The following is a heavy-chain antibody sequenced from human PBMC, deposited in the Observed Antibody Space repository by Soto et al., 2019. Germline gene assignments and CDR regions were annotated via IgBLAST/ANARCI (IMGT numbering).Heavy chain of an antibody. V-gene: IGHV1-46*03. CDR1: GYPFSNYH. Sequence: QVLLEQSGAEVRRPGASVKISCQASGYPFSNYHMHWVRQAPGQGLEWMGMIDPDNGRTKFAQSLQGRVTMTRDTSKNSVYMELRALKSEDTAIYFCTRMSRSFDYWGQGSHVTVSS. CDR2: IDPDNGRT. J-gene: IGHJ4*02. CDR3: TRMSRSFDY.